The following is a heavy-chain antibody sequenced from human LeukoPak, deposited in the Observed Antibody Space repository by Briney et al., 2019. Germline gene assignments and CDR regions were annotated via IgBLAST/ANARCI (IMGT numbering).Heavy chain of an antibody. CDR3: ASARDGYIEYYFDY. D-gene: IGHD5-24*01. CDR2: ISSGSDYL. J-gene: IGHJ4*02. CDR1: GFTYRRYN. V-gene: IGHV3-21*04. Sequence: GGSLRLSCVASGFTYRRYNMSWVRQAPGKGLEWVSTISSGSDYLYHADSVRGRFTISRDNARNSLYLQMNRLRAEDKAVYYCASARDGYIEYYFDYWGQGTLVTVSS.